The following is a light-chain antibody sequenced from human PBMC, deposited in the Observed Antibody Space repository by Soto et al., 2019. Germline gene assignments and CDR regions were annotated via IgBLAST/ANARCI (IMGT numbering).Light chain of an antibody. CDR3: SSYAGSNNLYVV. Sequence: QSALTQPPSASGSPGPSVTISCTGTSSDVGGYNYVSWYQQHPGKAPKLIISEVNKRSSGVPDRFSGSKSGNTASLTVSGLQAEAEADYYCSSYAGSNNLYVVFGGGIKVTVL. CDR2: EVN. V-gene: IGLV2-8*01. CDR1: SSDVGGYNY. J-gene: IGLJ2*01.